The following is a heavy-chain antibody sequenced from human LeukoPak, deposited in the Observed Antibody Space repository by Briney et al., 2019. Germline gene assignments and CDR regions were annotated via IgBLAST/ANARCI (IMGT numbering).Heavy chain of an antibody. CDR3: AKDRRYYDFWSGYDDY. D-gene: IGHD3-3*01. J-gene: IGHJ4*02. CDR1: GFXXXSYA. CDR2: ISGSGGST. Sequence: GGSLRLSCAASGFXXXSYAMSWVRQAPXXXLEWVSAISGSGGSTYYADSVKGRFTISRDNSKNTLYLQMNSLRAEDTAVYYCAKDRRYYDFWSGYDDYWGQGTLVTVSS. V-gene: IGHV3-23*01.